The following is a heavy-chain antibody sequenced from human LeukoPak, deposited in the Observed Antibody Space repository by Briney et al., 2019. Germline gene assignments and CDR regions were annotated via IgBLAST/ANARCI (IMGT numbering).Heavy chain of an antibody. CDR1: GFTFSNAW. V-gene: IGHV3-15*01. CDR3: TTDRDYGDYYYYGVDV. CDR2: IKSKTDGGTT. D-gene: IGHD4-17*01. J-gene: IGHJ6*02. Sequence: GGSLRLSCAASGFTFSNAWMSWVRQAPGKGLEWVGRIKSKTDGGTTDYAAPVKGRFTISRDDSKNTLYLQMNSLKTEDTAVYYCTTDRDYGDYYYYGVDVWGQGTTVTVSS.